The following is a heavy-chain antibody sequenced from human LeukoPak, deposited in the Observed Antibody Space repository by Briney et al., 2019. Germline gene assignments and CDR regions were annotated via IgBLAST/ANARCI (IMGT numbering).Heavy chain of an antibody. V-gene: IGHV4-4*02. D-gene: IGHD3-22*01. CDR3: ARAQKYYYDSSGALDYYYGMDV. J-gene: IGHJ6*02. CDR2: IYHSAST. Sequence: SETLSLTCALSGGSISSSNWWSWVCQPPGKGLEWIGEIYHSASTNYNPSLKSRVTISVDKSKNQFSLKLSSVTAADTAVYYCARAQKYYYDSSGALDYYYGMDVWGQGTTVTVFS. CDR1: GGSISSSNW.